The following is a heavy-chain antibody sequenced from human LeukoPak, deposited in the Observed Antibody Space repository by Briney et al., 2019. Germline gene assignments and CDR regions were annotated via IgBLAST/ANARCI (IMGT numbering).Heavy chain of an antibody. CDR2: ISAYNGNT. J-gene: IGHJ4*02. CDR1: GGTFSSYT. V-gene: IGHV1-18*01. CDR3: ARSIWFGEYSDY. D-gene: IGHD3-10*01. Sequence: ASVKVSCKASGGTFSSYTISWVRQAPGQGLEWMGWISAYNGNTNYAQKLQGRVTMTTDTSTSTAYMELRSLRSDDTAVYYCARSIWFGEYSDYWGQGTLVTVSS.